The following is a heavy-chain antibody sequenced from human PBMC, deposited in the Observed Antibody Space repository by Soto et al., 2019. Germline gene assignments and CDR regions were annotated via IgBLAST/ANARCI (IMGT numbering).Heavy chain of an antibody. D-gene: IGHD3-3*01. J-gene: IGHJ6*02. CDR2: ISYDGSNK. CDR3: ARDPYCSSTSCFTQYYDFWSGYYPDYYYGMDV. CDR1: GFTFSSYA. V-gene: IGHV3-30-3*01. Sequence: QVQLVESGGGVVQPGRSLRLSCAASGFTFSSYAMHWVRQAPGKGLEWVAVISYDGSNKYYADSVKRRFTISRDNSKNTLILNMDSLRAEETAVYYCARDPYCSSTSCFTQYYDFWSGYYPDYYYGMDVWGQGTTVTVSS.